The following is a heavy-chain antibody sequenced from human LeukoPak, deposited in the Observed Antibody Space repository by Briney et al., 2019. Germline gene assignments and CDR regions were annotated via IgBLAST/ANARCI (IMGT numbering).Heavy chain of an antibody. D-gene: IGHD5-18*01. CDR2: INSDGSST. V-gene: IGHV3-74*01. Sequence: GGSLRLSCAASGFTFSSYWMHWVRHAPGKGLVWVSRINSDGSSTSYADSVKGRFTISRDNAKNTPYLQMNSLRAEDTAVYYCARDTAMVTDYYGMDVWGQGTTVTVSS. CDR3: ARDTAMVTDYYGMDV. J-gene: IGHJ6*02. CDR1: GFTFSSYW.